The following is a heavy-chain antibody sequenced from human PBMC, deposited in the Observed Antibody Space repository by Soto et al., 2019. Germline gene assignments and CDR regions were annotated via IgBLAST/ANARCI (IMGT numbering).Heavy chain of an antibody. V-gene: IGHV3-23*01. CDR3: ARDEPYYYDSSGYIRAFFDY. CDR2: ISGSGNTI. D-gene: IGHD3-22*01. CDR1: GFTFSSNA. J-gene: IGHJ4*02. Sequence: PGGSLRLSCAASGFTFSSNAMSWVRQAPGKGLEWVSAISGSGNTIYYADSVKGRFTISRDNSKNTLSLQMNSLRAEDTAVYYCARDEPYYYDSSGYIRAFFDYWGQGTLVTVSS.